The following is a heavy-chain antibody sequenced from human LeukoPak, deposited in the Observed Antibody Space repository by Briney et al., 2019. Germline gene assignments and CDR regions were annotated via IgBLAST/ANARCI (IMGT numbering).Heavy chain of an antibody. D-gene: IGHD1-1*01. Sequence: GASVKVSCKASGYTFTSYAMHWVRQAPGQRLEWMGWINAGNGNTKYSQKFQGRVTITRDTSASTAYMELSSLRSEDTAVYYCAREVVWNGDWFDPWGQGTLVTVSS. CDR2: INAGNGNT. V-gene: IGHV1-3*01. CDR3: AREVVWNGDWFDP. J-gene: IGHJ5*02. CDR1: GYTFTSYA.